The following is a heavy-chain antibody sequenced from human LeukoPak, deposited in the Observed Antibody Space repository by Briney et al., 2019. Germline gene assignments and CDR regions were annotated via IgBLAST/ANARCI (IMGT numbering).Heavy chain of an antibody. Sequence: PSETLSLTCTVSGGSVSSYFWSWIRQPPGKGLEWIGEINHSGNTNYNPSLKSRVTISVDTSKNQFSLKLSSVTAADTAVYYCARGPYDSSRDWGQATLVTVSS. D-gene: IGHD3-22*01. J-gene: IGHJ4*02. CDR3: ARGPYDSSRD. V-gene: IGHV4-34*01. CDR2: INHSGNT. CDR1: GGSVSSYF.